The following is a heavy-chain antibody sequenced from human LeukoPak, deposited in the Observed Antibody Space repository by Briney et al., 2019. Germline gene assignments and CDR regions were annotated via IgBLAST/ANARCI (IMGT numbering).Heavy chain of an antibody. Sequence: ASVKVSCKASGYRFDTFGISWVRQAPGQGLEWMGWVSGHDGSTQYTQKFQERVTMTTEKSRSTAYLELRALRSDDTAVHYCAKTRAHNLDVWGQGTTVIVSS. V-gene: IGHV1-18*01. CDR1: GYRFDTFG. D-gene: IGHD5-24*01. CDR2: VSGHDGST. CDR3: AKTRAHNLDV. J-gene: IGHJ6*02.